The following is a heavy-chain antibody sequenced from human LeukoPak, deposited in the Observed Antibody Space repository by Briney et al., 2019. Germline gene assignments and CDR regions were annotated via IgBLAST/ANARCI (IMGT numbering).Heavy chain of an antibody. Sequence: SETLSLTCTVSGGSISSYYWSWIRQPPGKGLEWIGYIYYGGSTNYNPSLKSRVTISVDTSKNQLSLKLSSVTAADTAVYYCARVTEWNDFDYWGQGTLVTVSS. J-gene: IGHJ4*02. D-gene: IGHD1-1*01. V-gene: IGHV4-59*01. CDR3: ARVTEWNDFDY. CDR2: IYYGGST. CDR1: GGSISSYY.